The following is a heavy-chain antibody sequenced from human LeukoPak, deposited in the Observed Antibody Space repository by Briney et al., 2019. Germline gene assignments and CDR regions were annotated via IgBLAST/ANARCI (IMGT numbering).Heavy chain of an antibody. V-gene: IGHV3-23*01. D-gene: IGHD3-16*01. J-gene: IGHJ3*02. Sequence: PGGSLRLSCAASGFNFDQYAMNWVRQAPGKGLEWVSFISGGGAKTFYADSVKGRFSISRDNSKNTVYLHMNSLRAEDTAIYYCAKCSSSYGNDALDIWGQGTMVTVPS. CDR3: AKCSSSYGNDALDI. CDR1: GFNFDQYA. CDR2: ISGGGAKT.